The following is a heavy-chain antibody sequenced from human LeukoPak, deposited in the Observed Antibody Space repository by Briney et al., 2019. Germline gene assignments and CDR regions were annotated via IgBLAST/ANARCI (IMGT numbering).Heavy chain of an antibody. V-gene: IGHV1-2*06. CDR3: ARLGLHGSGTYYFFDY. CDR1: GQSLTGHF. CDR2: IDPNTGDT. J-gene: IGHJ4*02. D-gene: IGHD3-10*01. Sequence: ASVKVSCKASGQSLTGHFIHWVRQAPGQGLEWVGRIDPNTGDTIYAQNFQGRATVTSATSISTAYMELSRLTSDDTAVYFCARLGLHGSGTYYFFDYWGQGTLVTVSS.